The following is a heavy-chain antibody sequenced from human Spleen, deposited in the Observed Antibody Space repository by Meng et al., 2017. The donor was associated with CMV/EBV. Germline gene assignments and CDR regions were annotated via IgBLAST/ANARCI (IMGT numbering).Heavy chain of an antibody. CDR1: GFSLSSTGVG. Sequence: SGFSLSSTGVGVGWIRQPPGKALEWLALIYWNDDKRYSPSLKNRLTLTKDTSKNQVVLTMTAMDPVDTATYYCAYRKVLSTRYNWFEPWGQGTLVTVSS. D-gene: IGHD2/OR15-2a*01. CDR3: AYRKVLSTRYNWFEP. CDR2: IYWNDDK. J-gene: IGHJ5*02. V-gene: IGHV2-5*01.